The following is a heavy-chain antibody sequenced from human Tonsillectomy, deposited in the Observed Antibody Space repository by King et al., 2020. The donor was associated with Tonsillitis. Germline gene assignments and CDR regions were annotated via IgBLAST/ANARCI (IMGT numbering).Heavy chain of an antibody. J-gene: IGHJ6*02. V-gene: IGHV3-30*03. D-gene: IGHD6-19*01. CDR3: AGGEDSSGWYSGYYYYYGMDV. CDR1: GFTFYSYG. Sequence: VQLVESGGGVVQPGRSLRLSCAASGFTFYSYGMHWVRQAPGKGLEWVAVISHDGSNKYYADSVKGRFTISRDNSKNTLFLQMNSLRTEDTSVYYCAGGEDSSGWYSGYYYYYGMDVWGQGNTVTVSS. CDR2: ISHDGSNK.